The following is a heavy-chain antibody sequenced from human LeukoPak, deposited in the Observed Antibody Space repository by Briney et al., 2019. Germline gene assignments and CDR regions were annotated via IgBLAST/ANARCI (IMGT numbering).Heavy chain of an antibody. Sequence: PGGSLRLSCAASGFIFSSYSINWVRQAPGKGLEWVASISTTSSYIYYADSVKGRFTISRDNAKNSLYLQMNSLRAEDTAVYYCAKEKSDYGDYFGDAFDIWGQGTMVTVSS. V-gene: IGHV3-21*04. CDR1: GFIFSSYS. CDR2: ISTTSSYI. D-gene: IGHD4-17*01. CDR3: AKEKSDYGDYFGDAFDI. J-gene: IGHJ3*02.